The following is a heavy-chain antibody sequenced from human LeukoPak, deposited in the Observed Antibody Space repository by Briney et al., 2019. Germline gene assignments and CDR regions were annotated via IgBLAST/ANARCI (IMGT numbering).Heavy chain of an antibody. D-gene: IGHD2-2*01. V-gene: IGHV3-23*01. CDR2: ISGSGDTT. CDR1: GFTFRSYA. Sequence: GGSLRLSCAASGFTFRSYAMSWVRQAPGKGLEWVSAISGSGDTTYYADSVKGRFTISRDNSKNTLYLQMNSLRPEDTAVYYCAKVGARGCSSSTCFIYWGQGTLVTVPS. J-gene: IGHJ4*02. CDR3: AKVGARGCSSSTCFIY.